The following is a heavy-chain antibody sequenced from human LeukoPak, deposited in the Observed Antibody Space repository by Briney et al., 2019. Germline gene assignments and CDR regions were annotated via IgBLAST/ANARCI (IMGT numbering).Heavy chain of an antibody. J-gene: IGHJ4*02. CDR1: GFTFSSYS. V-gene: IGHV3-21*01. CDR2: ISSSSSYI. CDR3: ARGFLRHAKKYCGGDCYYFDY. D-gene: IGHD2-21*01. Sequence: GGSLRLSCAASGFTFSSYSMNWVRQAPGKGLEWVSSISSSSSYIYYADSVKGRFTISRDNAKNSLYLQMNSLRAEDTAVYYCARGFLRHAKKYCGGDCYYFDYWGQGTLVTVSS.